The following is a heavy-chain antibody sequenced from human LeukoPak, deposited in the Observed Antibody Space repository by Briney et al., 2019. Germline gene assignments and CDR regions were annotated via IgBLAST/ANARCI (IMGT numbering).Heavy chain of an antibody. D-gene: IGHD2-2*01. V-gene: IGHV4-59*11. CDR3: ARGHCSSTSCRYYYYGMDV. CDR1: GGSISSHY. CDR2: IYYSGST. Sequence: SETLSLTCTVSGGSISSHYWSWIRQPPGKGLEWIGYIYYSGSTNYNPSLKSRVTISVDTSKNQFSLKLSSVTAADTAVYYCARGHCSSTSCRYYYYGMDVWGQGTTVTVSS. J-gene: IGHJ6*02.